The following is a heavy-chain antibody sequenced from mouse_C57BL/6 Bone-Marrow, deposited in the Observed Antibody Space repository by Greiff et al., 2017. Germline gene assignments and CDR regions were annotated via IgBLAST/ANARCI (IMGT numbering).Heavy chain of an antibody. CDR3: SSATDGYRFAY. CDR1: GFSLTSYG. V-gene: IGHV2-6*01. Sequence: QVQLKESGPGLVAPSQSLSITCTVSGFSLTSYGVDWVRQSPGKGLEWLGVIWGVGSTNNNSALKSSLSISKDNSKSQVFLKMNSLQTYDTAMDYCSSATDGYRFAYWGQGTLVTVSA. D-gene: IGHD2-3*01. J-gene: IGHJ3*01. CDR2: IWGVGST.